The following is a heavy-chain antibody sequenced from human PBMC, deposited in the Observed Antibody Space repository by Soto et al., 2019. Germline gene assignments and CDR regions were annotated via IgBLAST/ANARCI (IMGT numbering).Heavy chain of an antibody. CDR1: GFTFSSYA. CDR2: ISYDGSNK. J-gene: IGHJ5*02. CDR3: TTFGVVTTNWFDP. Sequence: QVQLVESGGGVVQPGRSLRLSCAASGFTFSSYAMHWVRQAPGKGLEWVAVISYDGSNKYYADSVKGRFTISRDNSKNTLYLQINSLRAENKAVYYCTTFGVVTTNWFDPRGQGTLVTVSS. D-gene: IGHD3-3*01. V-gene: IGHV3-30-3*01.